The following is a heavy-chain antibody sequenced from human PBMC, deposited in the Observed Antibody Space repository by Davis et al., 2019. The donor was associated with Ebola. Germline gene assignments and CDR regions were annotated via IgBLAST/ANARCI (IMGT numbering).Heavy chain of an antibody. CDR2: ISSSSTTK. J-gene: IGHJ6*02. V-gene: IGHV3-48*02. D-gene: IGHD1-1*01. Sequence: GESLKISCAASGFTFSNAWMNWVRQAPGRGLEWVSYISSSSTTKYYADSVKGRFTISRDNAKNSLYLQMNSLRDEDTAVYYCARDLLEPLYYYYGMDVWGQGTTVTVSS. CDR3: ARDLLEPLYYYYGMDV. CDR1: GFTFSNAW.